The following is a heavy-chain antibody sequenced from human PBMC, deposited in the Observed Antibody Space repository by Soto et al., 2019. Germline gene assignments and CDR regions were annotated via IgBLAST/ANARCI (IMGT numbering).Heavy chain of an antibody. D-gene: IGHD1-7*01. Sequence: PWGSLRLSCAASGFTFSSYAIHWVRQAPGKGLEWVAVISYDGSNKYYVDSVKGRFTVSRDNSKNTLYLQMNSLRAEDTAVYYCASSRRNYSYYYYMDVWGKGTTVTVSS. J-gene: IGHJ6*03. CDR3: ASSRRNYSYYYYMDV. CDR1: GFTFSSYA. CDR2: ISYDGSNK. V-gene: IGHV3-30-3*01.